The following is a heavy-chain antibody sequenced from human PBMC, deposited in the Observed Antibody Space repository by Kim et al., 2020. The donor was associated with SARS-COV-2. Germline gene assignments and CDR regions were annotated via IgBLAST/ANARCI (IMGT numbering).Heavy chain of an antibody. CDR3: ARPFWSGYYAGSSGYYGMDV. CDR2: IYSGGST. D-gene: IGHD3-3*01. CDR1: GFTVSSNY. V-gene: IGHV3-66*01. J-gene: IGHJ6*02. Sequence: GGSLRLSCAASGFTVSSNYMSWVRQAPGKGLEWVSVIYSGGSTYYADSVKGRFTISRDNSKNTLYLQMNSLRAEDTAVYYCARPFWSGYYAGSSGYYGMDVWGQGTTVTVSS.